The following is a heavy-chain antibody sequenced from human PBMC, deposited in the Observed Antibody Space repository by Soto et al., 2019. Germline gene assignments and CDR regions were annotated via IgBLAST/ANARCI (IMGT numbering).Heavy chain of an antibody. V-gene: IGHV4-34*01. Sequence: ASETLSLTCSVYGGSFSGYYWSWIRQPPCKGLEWIGEINHSGSTNYNPSLKSRVTISVDTSKNQFSLNLSSVTAADTAVYYCAGGRGRQQLVMSYYYGMDVWGQGTTVTVSS. CDR3: AGGRGRQQLVMSYYYGMDV. CDR2: INHSGST. D-gene: IGHD6-13*01. CDR1: GGSFSGYY. J-gene: IGHJ6*02.